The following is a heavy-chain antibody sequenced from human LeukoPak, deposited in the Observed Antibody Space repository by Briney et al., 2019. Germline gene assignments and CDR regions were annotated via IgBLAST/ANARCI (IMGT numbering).Heavy chain of an antibody. D-gene: IGHD6-6*01. Sequence: PGGSLRLSCAASGFTFSNAWMSWVRQAPGKGLEWVGRIKSKTDGGTTDYAAPVKGRFTISRDDSKNTLYLQMNSLKTEDTAVYYCTTVTYSSSSKVDYWGQGTLGTVSS. CDR2: IKSKTDGGTT. J-gene: IGHJ4*02. CDR3: TTVTYSSSSKVDY. V-gene: IGHV3-15*01. CDR1: GFTFSNAW.